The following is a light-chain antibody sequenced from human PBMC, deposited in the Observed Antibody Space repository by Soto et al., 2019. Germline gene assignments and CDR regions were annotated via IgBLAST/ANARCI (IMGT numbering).Light chain of an antibody. V-gene: IGKV1-39*01. J-gene: IGKJ1*01. CDR1: QSISSY. Sequence: DIQMTQSPSSLSASVGDRVTLACRAGQSISSYLNWYQQKPGKAPKLLIYAASSLQSGVPSRFSGSGSGTDFTLTISSLQPEDFATYYCQQSYSTPGTFGQGTKVDIK. CDR3: QQSYSTPGT. CDR2: AAS.